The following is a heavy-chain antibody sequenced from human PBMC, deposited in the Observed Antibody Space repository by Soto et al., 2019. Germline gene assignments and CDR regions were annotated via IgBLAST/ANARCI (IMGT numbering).Heavy chain of an antibody. Sequence: GASVKVSCKASGYTFTVYYMHWVRQAPGQGLEWMGWINPKSGGAMYPQKFQGRVTMTWDTSIGTAYMALTRLRSDDTAVYYCARDLAKGGGSAGFDYWGQGTLVTVSS. CDR1: GYTFTVYY. CDR2: INPKSGGA. CDR3: ARDLAKGGGSAGFDY. J-gene: IGHJ4*02. V-gene: IGHV1-2*02. D-gene: IGHD1-26*01.